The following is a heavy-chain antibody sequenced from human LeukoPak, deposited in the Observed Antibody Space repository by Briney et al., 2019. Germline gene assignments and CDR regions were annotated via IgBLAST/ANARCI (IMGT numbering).Heavy chain of an antibody. CDR1: GYTFTGYY. V-gene: IGHV1-2*02. Sequence: ASVKVSCKASGYTFTGYYLHWVRQAPGQGLEWMGWISPNSGATNYAQKFQGRVTMTRDTSISTAYMELSSLRFDDTAVYYCARGIAVAGIDYWGQGTLVTVSS. J-gene: IGHJ4*02. D-gene: IGHD6-19*01. CDR3: ARGIAVAGIDY. CDR2: ISPNSGAT.